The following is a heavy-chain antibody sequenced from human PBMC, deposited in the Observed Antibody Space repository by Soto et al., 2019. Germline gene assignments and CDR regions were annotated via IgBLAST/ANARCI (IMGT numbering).Heavy chain of an antibody. CDR2: IIPIFGTA. V-gene: IGHV1-69*06. CDR1: GGTFSSYS. Sequence: SVEVSCKASGGTFSSYSISWVRQAPGQGLEWMGGIIPIFGTANYAQKFQGRVTITADKSTSTAYMELSSLRSEDTAVYYCAREDCSSTSCYRGFYYYYGMDVWGQGTTVTVSS. CDR3: AREDCSSTSCYRGFYYYYGMDV. J-gene: IGHJ6*02. D-gene: IGHD2-2*02.